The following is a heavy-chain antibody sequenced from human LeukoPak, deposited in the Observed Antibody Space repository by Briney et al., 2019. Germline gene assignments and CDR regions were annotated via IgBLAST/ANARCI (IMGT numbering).Heavy chain of an antibody. CDR2: INHSGST. J-gene: IGHJ4*02. D-gene: IGHD3-10*01. CDR3: ARAPHRDYGSGSYYNDFDY. V-gene: IGHV4-34*01. Sequence: PSETLSLTCAVYGGSFSGYYWSWIRQPPGKRLEWIGEINHSGSTNYNPSLKSRVTISVDTSKNQFSLKLSSVTAADTAVYYCARAPHRDYGSGSYYNDFDYWGQGTLVTVSS. CDR1: GGSFSGYY.